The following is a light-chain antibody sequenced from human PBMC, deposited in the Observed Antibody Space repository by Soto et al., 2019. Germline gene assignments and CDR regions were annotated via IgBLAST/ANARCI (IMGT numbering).Light chain of an antibody. V-gene: IGKV3D-15*01. CDR3: QQYAYWPET. Sequence: EVMMTQFPDTVSVTPGEIVTLSCGASQSVRTNLAWYQQRPGQAPRLLIHYSSTRASDIPARFSGSGSGTNFTLAISSLQSEDFAVYYCQQYAYWPETFGEGTKV. J-gene: IGKJ1*01. CDR2: YSS. CDR1: QSVRTN.